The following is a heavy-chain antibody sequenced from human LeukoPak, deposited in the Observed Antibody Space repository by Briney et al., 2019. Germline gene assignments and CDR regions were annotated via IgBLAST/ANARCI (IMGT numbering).Heavy chain of an antibody. J-gene: IGHJ4*02. D-gene: IGHD3-22*01. CDR1: GFTFSSYA. CDR2: LGGNSGYT. V-gene: IGHV3-23*01. CDR3: ARKSSHFDSSGYFNY. Sequence: GGSLRLSCAASGFTFSSYAMSWVRQAPGKGLEWVSDLGGNSGYTYYADSVKGRFTVSRDNSKNTLSLQMNSLRVEDTAVYYCARKSSHFDSSGYFNYWGQGTLLTVSS.